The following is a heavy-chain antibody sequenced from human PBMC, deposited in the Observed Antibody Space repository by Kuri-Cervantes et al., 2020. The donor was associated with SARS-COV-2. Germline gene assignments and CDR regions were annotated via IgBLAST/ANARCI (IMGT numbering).Heavy chain of an antibody. V-gene: IGHV1-46*03. CDR3: TRDSFWSGYLDY. Sequence: ASVKVSCKASGYTFTSYYMHWARQAPGQGLEWMGIINPSGGSTSYAQKFQGRVTMTRDTSTSTVYMELSSLRSEDTAVYYCTRDSFWSGYLDYWGQGTLVTVSS. CDR2: INPSGGST. D-gene: IGHD3-3*01. CDR1: GYTFTSYY. J-gene: IGHJ4*02.